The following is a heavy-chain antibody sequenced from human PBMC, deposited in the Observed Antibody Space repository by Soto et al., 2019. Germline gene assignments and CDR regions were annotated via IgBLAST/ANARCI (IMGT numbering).Heavy chain of an antibody. CDR3: ARLSSLYYNSDYGGYYFAY. V-gene: IGHV4-31*03. CDR1: GGSIRGGDYY. J-gene: IGHJ4*02. Sequence: QVQLQESGPGLVKPSQTLSLTCTVSGGSIRGGDYYWSWIRQHPGKGLEWIGYIFYSGNSFYNPSLTSGVTISVDTSKNQFSLQLRFVTAADTAIYFCARLSSLYYNSDYGGYYFAYWGQGTLVSVSS. D-gene: IGHD3-10*01. CDR2: IFYSGNS.